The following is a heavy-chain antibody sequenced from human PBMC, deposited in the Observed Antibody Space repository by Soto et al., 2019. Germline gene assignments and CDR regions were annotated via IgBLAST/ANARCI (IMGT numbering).Heavy chain of an antibody. D-gene: IGHD5-12*01. CDR3: ARIQSGYDFAY. CDR1: GYTFTNYG. Sequence: QVQLVQSGAEVKKPGASVHVSCKASGYTFTNYGIKWVRPAPGQGLEWMGWISANNGNTHHAQQRQGRVTMTTDTSPRTAYMELRSLRSDDTAVYYCARIQSGYDFAYFGQGTLVTVSS. J-gene: IGHJ4*02. CDR2: ISANNGNT. V-gene: IGHV1-18*01.